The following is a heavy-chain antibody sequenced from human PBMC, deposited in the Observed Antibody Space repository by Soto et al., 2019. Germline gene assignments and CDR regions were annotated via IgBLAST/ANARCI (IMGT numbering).Heavy chain of an antibody. D-gene: IGHD6-13*01. CDR1: GGTVTSTA. CDR3: ASSAGLDHLLNYYGLNV. J-gene: IGHJ6*02. V-gene: IGHV1-69*01. Sequence: QVLLVQSSAEVKKPGSSVKGSCKASGGTVTSTAFSWVRQAPGQGLAWMGGIIPVFGTPNYAQKFQARLTVTADASTTTVHMELSSLRADDTAVYYCASSAGLDHLLNYYGLNVWGQGTTVTVSS. CDR2: IIPVFGTP.